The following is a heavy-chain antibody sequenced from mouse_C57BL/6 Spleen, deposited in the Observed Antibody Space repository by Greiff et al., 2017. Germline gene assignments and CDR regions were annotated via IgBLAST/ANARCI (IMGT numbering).Heavy chain of an antibody. D-gene: IGHD1-1*01. CDR1: GYAFSSSW. CDR2: IYPGDGDT. Sequence: QVQLQQSGPELVKPGASGKISCKASGYAFSSSWMNWVKQRPGKGLGGIGRIYPGDGDTNYNGKFKGKATLTADQSSSTAYMPLSTLTSEDSAVYFCASPYYCSSPPCAYCGQGTLVTVSA. V-gene: IGHV1-82*01. J-gene: IGHJ3*01. CDR3: ASPYYCSSPPCAY.